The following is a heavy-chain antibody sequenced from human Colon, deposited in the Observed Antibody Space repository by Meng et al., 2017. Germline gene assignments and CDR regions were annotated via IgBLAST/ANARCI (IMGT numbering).Heavy chain of an antibody. V-gene: IGHV6-1*01. D-gene: IGHD1-26*01. CDR3: ASTENHF. J-gene: IGHJ4*02. CDR2: TYYRSKWYN. Sequence: QVQVQQSGPGLVKPSQTLFLTCAISGDSVTSKSAAWSWIRQSPSRGLEWLGRTYYRSKWYNDYAVSVKSRISINPDTSKIQFSLRLNYVTPEDTAVYYCASTENHFWGQGTLVTVSS. CDR1: GDSVTSKSAA.